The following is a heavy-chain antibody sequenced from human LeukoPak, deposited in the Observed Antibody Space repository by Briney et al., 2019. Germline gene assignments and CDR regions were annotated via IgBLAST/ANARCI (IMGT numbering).Heavy chain of an antibody. J-gene: IGHJ3*02. V-gene: IGHV3-66*01. CDR3: ARGSGEYYDSSGYAFDI. Sequence: GGSLRLSCAASGFTVSSNYMSWVRQAPGKGLEWVSVIYSGGSTYYADSVKGRFTISRDNSKNTLYLQMNSLRAEDTAVYYCARGSGEYYDSSGYAFDIWGQGTMVTVSS. CDR2: IYSGGST. D-gene: IGHD3-22*01. CDR1: GFTVSSNY.